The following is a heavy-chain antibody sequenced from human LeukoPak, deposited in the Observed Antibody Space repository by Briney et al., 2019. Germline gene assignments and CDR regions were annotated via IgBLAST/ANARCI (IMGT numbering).Heavy chain of an antibody. CDR3: ARGGLSPSDY. V-gene: IGHV4-34*01. CDR2: INHSGST. J-gene: IGHJ4*02. Sequence: PSETLSLTCAVYGGSFSGYYWSWIRQPPGKGLEWIGEINHSGSTNYNPSLKSRVTISVDTSKNQFSLKLSSVTAADTAVYYCARGGLSPSDYWGQGTLVTGSS. CDR1: GGSFSGYY.